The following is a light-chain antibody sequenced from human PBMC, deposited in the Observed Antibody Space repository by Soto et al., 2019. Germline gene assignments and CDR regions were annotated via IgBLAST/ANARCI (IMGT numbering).Light chain of an antibody. V-gene: IGLV2-11*01. J-gene: IGLJ2*01. CDR3: CSYAGNSFI. CDR1: SSDVGGYNF. Sequence: QAVVTQPPSVSGSPGQSVAISCTGTSSDVGGYNFVSWYQQHPGKAPKVMIYDVSGRPSGVPDRFSGSKSGNTASLTISGLLAEDEAGYYCCSYAGNSFIFGGGTKLTVL. CDR2: DVS.